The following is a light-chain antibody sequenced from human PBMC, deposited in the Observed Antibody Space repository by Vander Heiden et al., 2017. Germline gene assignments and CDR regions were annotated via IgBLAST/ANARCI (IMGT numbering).Light chain of an antibody. CDR2: WAS. V-gene: IGKV4-1*01. Sequence: DIVITHSPDSLAVSLGQRAPIHRKSSQSVLYSSNNKNYLAWYQQKPGQPPKLLIYWASTREAGVPDRFSGSGSGTDFTLTISSLQAEDVAVYYCQQDDSTPYTFGHGTKVEIK. CDR1: QSVLYSSNNKNY. J-gene: IGKJ3*01. CDR3: QQDDSTPYT.